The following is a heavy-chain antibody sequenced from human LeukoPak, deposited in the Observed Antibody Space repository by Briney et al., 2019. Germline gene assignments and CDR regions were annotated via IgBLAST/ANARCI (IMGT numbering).Heavy chain of an antibody. D-gene: IGHD5-18*01. V-gene: IGHV4-34*01. CDR2: INHSGNT. CDR1: GGSFSGDS. J-gene: IGHJ4*02. Sequence: SETLSLTCAVYGGSFSGDSWSWIRRPPGKGLEWFGEINHSGNTNYYPSFKSRVTISMDTSKNQFSLNLNSVAAADTAVYSCARHFRGYPYYFDYWGRGTLVTVSS. CDR3: ARHFRGYPYYFDY.